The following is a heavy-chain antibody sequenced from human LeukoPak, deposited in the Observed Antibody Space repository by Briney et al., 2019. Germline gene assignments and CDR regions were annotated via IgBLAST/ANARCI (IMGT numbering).Heavy chain of an antibody. D-gene: IGHD3-9*01. CDR2: TYYRSKWYN. V-gene: IGHV6-1*01. J-gene: IGHJ4*02. Sequence: SQTLSLTCALSGDSVSSNSAAWTWIRQSPSRGLEWLGRTYYRSKWYNDYAVSVKSRITINPDTSKNQFSLQLNSVTPEDTAVYYCARDQHPLTGYYDYWGQETLVSVSS. CDR3: ARDQHPLTGYYDY. CDR1: GDSVSSNSAA.